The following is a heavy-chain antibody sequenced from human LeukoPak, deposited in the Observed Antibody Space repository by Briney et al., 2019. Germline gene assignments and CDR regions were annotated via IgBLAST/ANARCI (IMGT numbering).Heavy chain of an antibody. Sequence: GGSLRLSCAGSGFTFNNYNMNWVRQAPGKGLEWVSYISSSSSTIYYADSVKGRFTISRDNAKNSLYLQMNSLRAEDTAMYYCARDFNGDYAYWGQGTLVTVSS. CDR3: ARDFNGDYAY. V-gene: IGHV3-48*01. CDR2: ISSSSSTI. CDR1: GFTFNNYN. J-gene: IGHJ4*02. D-gene: IGHD4-17*01.